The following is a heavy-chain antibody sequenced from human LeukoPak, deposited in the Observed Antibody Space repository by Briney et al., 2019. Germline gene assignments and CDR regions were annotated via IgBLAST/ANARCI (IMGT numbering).Heavy chain of an antibody. CDR1: GGSISSGSYY. CDR3: ARVPAATLYFDY. CDR2: IYTSGST. D-gene: IGHD2-2*01. J-gene: IGHJ4*02. V-gene: IGHV4-61*02. Sequence: SETLSLTCTVSGGSISSGSYYWSWIRQPAGKGLEWIGRIYTSGSTNYNPSFKSRVTISVDTSKNQFSLKLSSVTAAGTAVYYCARVPAATLYFDYWGQGTLVTVSS.